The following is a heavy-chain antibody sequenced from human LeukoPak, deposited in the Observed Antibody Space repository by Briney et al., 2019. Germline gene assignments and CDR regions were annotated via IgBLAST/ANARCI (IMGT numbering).Heavy chain of an antibody. V-gene: IGHV3-23*01. CDR3: AGRRRDGYSYYYGMDV. J-gene: IGHJ6*02. CDR1: GFTFSSYA. Sequence: GGSLRLSCAASGFTFSSYAMHWVRQAPGKGLEWVSDISGSGGSTYYADSVKGRFTISRDNSKNTLYLQMDSLRAEDTAVYYCAGRRRDGYSYYYGMDVWGQGTTVTVSS. CDR2: ISGSGGST. D-gene: IGHD5-24*01.